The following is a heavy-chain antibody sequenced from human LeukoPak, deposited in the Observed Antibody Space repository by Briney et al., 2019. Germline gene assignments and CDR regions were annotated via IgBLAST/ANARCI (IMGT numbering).Heavy chain of an antibody. D-gene: IGHD3-10*01. CDR3: ARVGYGSGSYTEAFDY. CDR2: IYYSGST. CDR1: GGSISSYY. V-gene: IGHV4-59*01. J-gene: IGHJ4*02. Sequence: SETLSLTCTDSGGSISSYYWSWIRQPPGKGLEWIGYIYYSGSTNYNPSLKSRVTISVDTSKNQFSLKLSSVTAADTAVYYCARVGYGSGSYTEAFDYWGQGTLVTVSS.